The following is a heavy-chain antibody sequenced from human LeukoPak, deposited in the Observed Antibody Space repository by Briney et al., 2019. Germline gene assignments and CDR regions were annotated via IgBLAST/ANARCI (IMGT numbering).Heavy chain of an antibody. J-gene: IGHJ4*02. D-gene: IGHD6-6*01. CDR2: KSYDGSNK. CDR1: GFSFGSHA. CDR3: ARDGGEQLVGPFDY. V-gene: IGHV3-30-3*01. Sequence: GGSLRLSCAASGFSFGSHAMHWVRQAPGKGLEWVAVKSYDGSNKYYADSVKGRFTISRDNSKNTLYLQMNSLRAEDTAVYYCARDGGEQLVGPFDYWGQGTLVTVSS.